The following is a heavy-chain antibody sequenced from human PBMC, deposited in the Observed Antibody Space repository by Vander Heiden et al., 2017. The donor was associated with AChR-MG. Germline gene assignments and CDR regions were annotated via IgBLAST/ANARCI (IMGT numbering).Heavy chain of an antibody. J-gene: IGHJ6*02. CDR1: GGTFSNYG. Sequence: QAQLAQSGAEVKKPGSSVKVSCKASGGTFSNYGINWVRQAPGQGLEGMGGIIPMLDSANYAQKFQGRGTITADESTSTAYMELSSLRSEDTAVYYCAREFRGDFGNYYYYGMDVWGQGTTVTVSS. D-gene: IGHD3-10*01. CDR2: IIPMLDSA. CDR3: AREFRGDFGNYYYYGMDV. V-gene: IGHV1-69*01.